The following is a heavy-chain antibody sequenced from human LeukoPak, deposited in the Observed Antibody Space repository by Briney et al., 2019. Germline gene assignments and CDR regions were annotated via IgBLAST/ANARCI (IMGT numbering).Heavy chain of an antibody. CDR1: GFTFSTYG. J-gene: IGHJ5*02. CDR2: MSYDGSNK. Sequence: PGRSLRLSCAASGFTFSTYGMHWVRQVPGKGLEWVAVMSYDGSNKNYGDSVKGRFTISRDNSKNTLYLQMNSLRPEDTAVYYCAKDPQGENWLDPWGQGTLVTVSS. V-gene: IGHV3-33*05. CDR3: AKDPQGENWLDP.